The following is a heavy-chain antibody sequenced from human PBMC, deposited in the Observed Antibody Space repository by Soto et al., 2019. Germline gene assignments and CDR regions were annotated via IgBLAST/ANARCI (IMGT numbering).Heavy chain of an antibody. D-gene: IGHD3-22*01. CDR1: GGSISSSNW. Sequence: SETLSLTCAVSGGSISSSNWWSWVRQPPGKGLEWIGEIYHSGSTNYNPSLKSRVTISVDKSKNQFSLKLSSVTAADTAVYYCAGLKYFHSNDYLVHWGQRTRVTVSS. CDR2: IYHSGST. CDR3: AGLKYFHSNDYLVH. V-gene: IGHV4-4*02. J-gene: IGHJ4*02.